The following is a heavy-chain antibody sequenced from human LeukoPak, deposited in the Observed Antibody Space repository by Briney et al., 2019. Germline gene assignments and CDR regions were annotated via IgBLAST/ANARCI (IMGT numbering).Heavy chain of an antibody. J-gene: IGHJ4*02. CDR2: ISPYNGNT. CDR3: AREPGPPSYYDILTGYYPYYFDS. D-gene: IGHD3-9*01. CDR1: GYTFTSYA. Sequence: ASVKVSCKASGYTFTSYAISWVRQAPGQGLAWMVWISPYNGNTNYAQKLQGRITKTTDASTSTDYMELRSLRSDDTAVYYCAREPGPPSYYDILTGYYPYYFDSWGQGTLVTVSS. V-gene: IGHV1-18*01.